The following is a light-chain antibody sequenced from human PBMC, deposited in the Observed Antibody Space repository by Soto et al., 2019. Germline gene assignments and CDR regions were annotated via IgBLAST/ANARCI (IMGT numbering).Light chain of an antibody. J-gene: IGKJ1*01. Sequence: CMASQSVSNNYLAWYQQKPGQAPRLLIYGASNRATGIPDRFSGSGSGTEFTLTISSLQPDDFATYYCQQYTSYSRTFGQGTKVDIK. CDR3: QQYTSYSRT. CDR2: GAS. CDR1: QSVSNNY. V-gene: IGKV3-20*01.